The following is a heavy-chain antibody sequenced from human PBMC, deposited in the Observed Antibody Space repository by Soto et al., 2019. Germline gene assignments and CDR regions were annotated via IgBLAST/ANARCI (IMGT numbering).Heavy chain of an antibody. J-gene: IGHJ6*02. Sequence: PGGSLRLSCAASGFTFSSYGMHWVRQAPGKGLEWVAVISYDGSNKYYADSVKGRFTISRDNSKNTLYLQMNSLRAEDTAVYYCAKDLSDFWSGYYQWDYYYYGMDVWGQGTTVTVS. D-gene: IGHD3-3*01. CDR3: AKDLSDFWSGYYQWDYYYYGMDV. CDR1: GFTFSSYG. V-gene: IGHV3-30*18. CDR2: ISYDGSNK.